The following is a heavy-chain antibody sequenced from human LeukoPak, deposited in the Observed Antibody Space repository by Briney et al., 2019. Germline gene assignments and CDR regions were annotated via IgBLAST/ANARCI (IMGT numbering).Heavy chain of an antibody. J-gene: IGHJ4*02. D-gene: IGHD1-26*01. Sequence: GGSLRLSCAASGFTFSSYGMSWVRQAPGKGLEWVSAISGSGGSTYYADSVKGRFTISRDNSKNTLYLQMNSLRAEDTAVYYCAKDSLETSYSGSYGFDYWGQGTLVTVSS. V-gene: IGHV3-23*01. CDR1: GFTFSSYG. CDR3: AKDSLETSYSGSYGFDY. CDR2: ISGSGGST.